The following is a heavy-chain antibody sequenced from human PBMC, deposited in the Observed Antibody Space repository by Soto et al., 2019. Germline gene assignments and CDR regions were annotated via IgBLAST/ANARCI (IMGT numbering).Heavy chain of an antibody. J-gene: IGHJ1*01. CDR1: GFTFSSYG. V-gene: IGHV3-33*01. D-gene: IGHD4-17*01. Sequence: QVQLVESGGGVVQPGRSLRLSCAASGFTFSSYGMHWVRQAPGKGLEWVAVIWYDGSNKYYADSVKGRFTISRDNAKNKMYLQMNSLRAEDTAVYYCARSYGDSEYFQHWGQGTLVTVSS. CDR3: ARSYGDSEYFQH. CDR2: IWYDGSNK.